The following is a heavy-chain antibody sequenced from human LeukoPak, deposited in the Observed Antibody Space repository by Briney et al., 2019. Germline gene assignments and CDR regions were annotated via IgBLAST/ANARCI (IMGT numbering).Heavy chain of an antibody. CDR2: ISSSGSTI. CDR3: ARKGGSGSYYKVYYYYGMDV. Sequence: PGGSLRLSCAAPGFTFSSYEMNWVRQAPGKGLEWVSYISSSGSTIYYADSVKGRFTISRDNAKNSLYLQMNSLRAEDTAVYYCARKGGSGSYYKVYYYYGMDVWGQGTTVTVSS. CDR1: GFTFSSYE. V-gene: IGHV3-48*03. D-gene: IGHD3-10*01. J-gene: IGHJ6*02.